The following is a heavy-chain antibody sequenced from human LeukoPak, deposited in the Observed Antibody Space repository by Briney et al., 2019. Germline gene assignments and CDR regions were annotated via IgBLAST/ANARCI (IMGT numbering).Heavy chain of an antibody. CDR1: GYTFTGYY. CDR2: ISPTSGDT. Sequence: ASVKVSCKTSGYTFTGYYMHWVRQAPGQGLEWMGWISPTSGDTRYAQKFQGRVAMTRDTSISTAYMGLSRLRSDDTAVYYCVRDGLNWNYDYWGQGTLVAVSS. D-gene: IGHD1-7*01. CDR3: VRDGLNWNYDY. V-gene: IGHV1-2*02. J-gene: IGHJ4*02.